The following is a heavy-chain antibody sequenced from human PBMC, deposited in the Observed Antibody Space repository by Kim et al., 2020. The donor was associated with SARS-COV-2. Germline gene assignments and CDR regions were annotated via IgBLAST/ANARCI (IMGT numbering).Heavy chain of an antibody. J-gene: IGHJ3*02. CDR3: ASPYYYDRSDAFDI. CDR1: GYSFTSYW. Sequence: GESLKISCKGSGYSFTSYWISWVRQMPGKGLEWMGRIDPSDSYTNYSPSFQGHVTISADKSISTAYLQWSSLKASDTAMYYWASPYYYDRSDAFDIWGQGTMVTVSS. D-gene: IGHD3-22*01. V-gene: IGHV5-10-1*01. CDR2: IDPSDSYT.